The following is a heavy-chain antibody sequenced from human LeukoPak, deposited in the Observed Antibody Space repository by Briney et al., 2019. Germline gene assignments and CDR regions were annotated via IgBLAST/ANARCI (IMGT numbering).Heavy chain of an antibody. Sequence: ASVKVSCKASGYTFTGYYMHWVRQAPGQGLEWMGWINANTGNPSYAQGFFTGRYVFSLDTSASTAYLQINGLKADDTAVYYCGRDPKLGIRGYTYGYIDHWGQGTLLTVAS. J-gene: IGHJ4*02. D-gene: IGHD5-18*01. CDR3: GRDPKLGIRGYTYGYIDH. CDR2: INANTGNP. CDR1: GYTFTGYY. V-gene: IGHV7-4-1*02.